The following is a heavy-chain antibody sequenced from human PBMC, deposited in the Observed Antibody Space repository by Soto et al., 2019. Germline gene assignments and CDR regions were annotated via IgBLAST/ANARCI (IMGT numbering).Heavy chain of an antibody. J-gene: IGHJ5*02. V-gene: IGHV1-18*01. Sequence: QVQLVQSGAEVKKPGASVKLSCKASGYTFTSYGISWVRQAPGQGLEWMGWISAYNGNTNYAQKRQGRLTMTTETSTSTAYMELRSLRSDDTAVYYCARVPAAGTENWFDPWGQGTLVTVSS. CDR2: ISAYNGNT. CDR1: GYTFTSYG. CDR3: ARVPAAGTENWFDP. D-gene: IGHD6-13*01.